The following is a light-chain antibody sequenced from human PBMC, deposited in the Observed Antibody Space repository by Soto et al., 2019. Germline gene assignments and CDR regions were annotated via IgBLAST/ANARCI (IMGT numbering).Light chain of an antibody. CDR3: QQSYSTPYT. CDR2: AAS. CDR1: QSISSY. V-gene: IGKV1-39*01. J-gene: IGKJ2*01. Sequence: DIQMTHSPSSLSASVGDRVTITCRASQSISSYLNWYQQKPGKAPKLLIYAASSLQSGVPSRFSGSGSGTDFTLTISSLQHEDFATYYCQQSYSTPYTFGQGTKLEIK.